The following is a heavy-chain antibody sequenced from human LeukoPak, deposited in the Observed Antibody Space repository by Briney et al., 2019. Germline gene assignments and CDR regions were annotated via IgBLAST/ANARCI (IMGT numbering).Heavy chain of an antibody. J-gene: IGHJ5*02. D-gene: IGHD3-22*01. CDR3: ARSSQDYYDSSGYSNNWFDP. CDR2: IIPIFGTA. Sequence: SVKVSCKASGGTFSSYAISWVRQAPGQGLEWMGGIIPIFGTANYAQKFQGRVTITADESTSTAYMELSSLRSEDTAVYYCARSSQDYYDSSGYSNNWFDPWGQGTLVTVSS. V-gene: IGHV1-69*13. CDR1: GGTFSSYA.